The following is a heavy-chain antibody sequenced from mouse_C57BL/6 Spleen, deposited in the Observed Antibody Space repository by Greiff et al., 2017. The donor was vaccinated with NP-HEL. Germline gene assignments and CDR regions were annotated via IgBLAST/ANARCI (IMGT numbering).Heavy chain of an antibody. CDR3: ARGDDGYYGYFDY. V-gene: IGHV1-61*01. CDR2: IYPSDSET. Sequence: VQLQQPGAELVRPGSSVKLSCKASGYTFTSYWMDWVKQRPGQGLEWIGNIYPSDSETHYNQKFKDKATLTVDKSSSTAYMQLSSLTSEDSAVYYCARGDDGYYGYFDYWGQGTTLTVSS. CDR1: GYTFTSYW. D-gene: IGHD2-3*01. J-gene: IGHJ2*01.